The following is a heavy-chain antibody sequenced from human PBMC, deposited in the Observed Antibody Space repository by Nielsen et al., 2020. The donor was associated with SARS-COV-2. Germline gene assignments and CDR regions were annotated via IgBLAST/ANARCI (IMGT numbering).Heavy chain of an antibody. Sequence: SETLSLTCTVSGDSLIDDYWSWIRQPPGKGLEWIGYIYDSESTNYNPSLKSRVIISLDTSKKQFSLSLTSVTAADTAVYFCARRKSQASRDGMDVWGQGTTVIVSS. J-gene: IGHJ6*02. CDR1: GDSLIDDY. CDR3: ARRKSQASRDGMDV. CDR2: IYDSEST. V-gene: IGHV4-59*12.